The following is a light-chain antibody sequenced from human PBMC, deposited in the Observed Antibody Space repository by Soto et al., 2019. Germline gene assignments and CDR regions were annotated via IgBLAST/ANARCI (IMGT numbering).Light chain of an antibody. J-gene: IGKJ5*01. Sequence: IQLTQSPSSLSASVGDRVTITCRVSQGISSYLAWYQQKPGKAPKLLIYAASTLQSGVPSRFSDSGSGTDFTLTISSLQPEDFATYYCQQLNSYPITFGQGTRLEIK. CDR2: AAS. CDR3: QQLNSYPIT. V-gene: IGKV1-9*01. CDR1: QGISSY.